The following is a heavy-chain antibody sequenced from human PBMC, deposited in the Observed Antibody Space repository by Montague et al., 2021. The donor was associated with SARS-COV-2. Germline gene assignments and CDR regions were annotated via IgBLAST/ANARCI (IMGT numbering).Heavy chain of an antibody. D-gene: IGHD3-3*01. Sequence: SETLSLTRVVSGGSITSYYWSWIRQPPGKGLEWIAYVHNSGTTSXNPSLNSRVLISVDPSKNQFSLRLTSVTAADTAVYYCARHPGDTIFGVVRYPGGFDYWGQGTLVTVSS. CDR3: ARHPGDTIFGVVRYPGGFDY. CDR1: GGSITSYY. J-gene: IGHJ4*02. V-gene: IGHV4-59*01. CDR2: VHNSGTT.